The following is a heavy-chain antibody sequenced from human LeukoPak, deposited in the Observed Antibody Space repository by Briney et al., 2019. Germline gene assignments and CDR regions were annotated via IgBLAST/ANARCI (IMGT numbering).Heavy chain of an antibody. J-gene: IGHJ4*02. CDR3: ARLFGGQWLTGDYFDY. V-gene: IGHV1-18*01. CDR1: GYTFTSYG. CDR2: ISAYNGNT. D-gene: IGHD6-19*01. Sequence: ASMKVSCKASGYTFTSYGISWVRQAPGQGLEWMGWISAYNGNTNYAQKLQGRVTMTTDTSTSTAYMELRSLRSDDTAVYYCARLFGGQWLTGDYFDYWDQGTLVTVSS.